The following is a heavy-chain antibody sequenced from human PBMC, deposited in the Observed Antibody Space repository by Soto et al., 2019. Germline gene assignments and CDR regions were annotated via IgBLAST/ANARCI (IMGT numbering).Heavy chain of an antibody. V-gene: IGHV4-39*01. J-gene: IGHJ4*02. D-gene: IGHD2-8*01. CDR3: VSQRTSVLTQAYFDY. Sequence: SETLSLTCTVSGGSVSNSNYYWGWIRQSPGKGLEWIGSVYYRGRSYSKSSVKSRVTISVDTSKNQFSLNLNSVTASDTAVYFCVSQRTSVLTQAYFDYWGPGALVTVSS. CDR1: GGSVSNSNYY. CDR2: VYYRGRS.